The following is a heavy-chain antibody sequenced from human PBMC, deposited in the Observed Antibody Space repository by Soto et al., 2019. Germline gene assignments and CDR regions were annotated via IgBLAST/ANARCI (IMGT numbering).Heavy chain of an antibody. CDR3: AREVDSGYDYGGY. J-gene: IGHJ4*02. CDR1: GYTFTSYG. CDR2: ISAYNGNT. Sequence: ASVKLSCEASGYTFTSYGISCVRQAPGQGLEWMGWISAYNGNTNYAQKLQGRVTMTTDTSTSTAYMELRSLRSDDTAVYYCAREVDSGYDYGGYWGQGTLVTVSS. V-gene: IGHV1-18*01. D-gene: IGHD5-12*01.